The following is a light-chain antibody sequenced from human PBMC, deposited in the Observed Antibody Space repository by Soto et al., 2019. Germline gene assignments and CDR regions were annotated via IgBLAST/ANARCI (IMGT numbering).Light chain of an antibody. V-gene: IGLV1-40*01. J-gene: IGLJ2*01. CDR1: SSNIGSFYD. CDR3: QSYDHSLSHVV. CDR2: GDN. Sequence: QSVLTQPPSVSGAPGQRVTIPCTGSSSNIGSFYDVHWYQQLPGTVPKLLIYGDNNRPSGVPDRFSGSTSGTSASLAITGLQPEDEADYYCQSYDHSLSHVVFGGGTKLTVL.